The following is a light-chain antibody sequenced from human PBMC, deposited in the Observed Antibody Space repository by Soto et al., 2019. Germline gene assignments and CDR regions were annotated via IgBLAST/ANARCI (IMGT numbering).Light chain of an antibody. CDR1: RSDVGGYNH. CDR3: CSYAGSSTWV. Sequence: QSALTQPASVSGYPGQSITISCTGTRSDVGGYNHVSWYQQHPGKAPKLMIYDVNKRPSGVSNHFSGSKSGNTASLTISGLQVEDEADYYCCSYAGSSTWVFGGGTKVTVL. J-gene: IGLJ3*02. CDR2: DVN. V-gene: IGLV2-23*02.